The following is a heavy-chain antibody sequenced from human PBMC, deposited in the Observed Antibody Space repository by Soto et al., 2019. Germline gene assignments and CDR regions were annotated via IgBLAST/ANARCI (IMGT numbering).Heavy chain of an antibody. D-gene: IGHD3-22*01. CDR1: GFPFSNYA. V-gene: IGHV3-23*01. J-gene: IGHJ4*02. Sequence: PGGSLRLSCVASGFPFSNYAMTWVRQAPGKGLEWVSALSGSGVSTYYADYVMGRFTISRDNSKNTVYLQMNSLRAEDTAVYYCAKIESRFFYDSTGYYPFDYWGQGTLVTVSS. CDR3: AKIESRFFYDSTGYYPFDY. CDR2: LSGSGVST.